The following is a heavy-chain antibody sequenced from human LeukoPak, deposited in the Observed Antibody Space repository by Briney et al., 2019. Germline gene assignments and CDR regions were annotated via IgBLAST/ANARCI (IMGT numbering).Heavy chain of an antibody. CDR2: IYHSGST. D-gene: IGHD3-9*01. J-gene: IGHJ4*02. Sequence: SETLSLTCAVSGGSISSSNWWSWVRQPPGKGLEWIGEIYHSGSTNYNPSLKSRVTISVDKSKNQFSLKLSSVTAADTAVYYCARADILTGYYPYYFGYWGQGTLVTVSS. CDR1: GGSISSSNW. CDR3: ARADILTGYYPYYFGY. V-gene: IGHV4-4*02.